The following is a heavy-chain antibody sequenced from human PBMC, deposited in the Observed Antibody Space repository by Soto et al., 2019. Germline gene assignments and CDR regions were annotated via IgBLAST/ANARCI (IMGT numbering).Heavy chain of an antibody. V-gene: IGHV4-31*03. CDR3: ARDHAGATDNAFDI. Sequence: SETLSLTCTVSGGSISSGDYYWSWIRQHPGKGLEWIGYIYYSGSTYYNPSLKSRVTISVDTSKNQFSLKLSSVTAADTAVYYCARDHAGATDNAFDIWGQGTMVTVSS. CDR1: GGSISSGDYY. J-gene: IGHJ3*02. CDR2: IYYSGST. D-gene: IGHD1-26*01.